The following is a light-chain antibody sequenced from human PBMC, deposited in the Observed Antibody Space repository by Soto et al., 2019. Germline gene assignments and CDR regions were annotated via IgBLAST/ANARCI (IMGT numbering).Light chain of an antibody. CDR2: DAS. CDR1: QNIRSR. CDR3: QQYHIYWE. Sequence: CRAGGDCGSRRCRDSQNIRSRLAWFQQKPGKAPKLLIYDASSLESGVPQSFSASGSGTEFTLSILSLQTDPFSPSFCQQYHIYWEFGQGTKVDIK. J-gene: IGKJ1*01. V-gene: IGKV1-5*01.